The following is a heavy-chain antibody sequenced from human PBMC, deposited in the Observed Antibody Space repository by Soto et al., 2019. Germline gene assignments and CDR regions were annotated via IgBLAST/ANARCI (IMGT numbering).Heavy chain of an antibody. V-gene: IGHV4-59*01. CDR3: ARGIAAAGRKYLQH. D-gene: IGHD6-13*01. J-gene: IGHJ1*01. CDR2: IYYSGST. CDR1: GGSISSYY. Sequence: SETLSLTCTVSGGSISSYYWSWIRQPPGKGLEWIGYIYYSGSTNYNPSVKSRFTISVDTSKNQFSLKLSTVTAADTALYYCARGIAAAGRKYLQHWGQGTLVTVSS.